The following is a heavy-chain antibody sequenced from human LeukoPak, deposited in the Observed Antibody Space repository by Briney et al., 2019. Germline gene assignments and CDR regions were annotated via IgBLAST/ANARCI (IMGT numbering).Heavy chain of an antibody. CDR1: GDRFTSYW. Sequence: GESLKISCKAYGDRFTSYWVAWVRQKPGKGLEWMGIIFPGGSDTRYSPSFEGQVSISVDRSTTTAYLHWTSLKASDTAIYYCARRPLQNYFDPWGQGTLVTVSP. D-gene: IGHD1-7*01. J-gene: IGHJ5*02. CDR3: ARRPLQNYFDP. CDR2: IFPGGSDT. V-gene: IGHV5-51*01.